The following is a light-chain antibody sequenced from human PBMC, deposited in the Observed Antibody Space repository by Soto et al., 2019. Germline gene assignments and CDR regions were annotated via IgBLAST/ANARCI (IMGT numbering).Light chain of an antibody. Sequence: EILLTQSPGTLSLSPGETATLSCRASQSVTSTYLAWYQQRPGQSPRLIIYGGSTWATGFPDRFSGGGSGTDFALTISRLEPEDSAVYYCHCQQFDSSRIYSFGQGTKLEI. CDR3: QQFDSSRIYS. J-gene: IGKJ2*03. CDR2: GGS. V-gene: IGKV3-20*01. CDR1: QSVTSTY.